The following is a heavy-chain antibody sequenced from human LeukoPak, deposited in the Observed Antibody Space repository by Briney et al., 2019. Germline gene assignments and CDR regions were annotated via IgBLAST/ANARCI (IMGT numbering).Heavy chain of an antibody. J-gene: IGHJ6*03. CDR3: ARDNWNYFGTMDV. D-gene: IGHD1-7*01. Sequence: GGSLRLSCAASGFTFSSYAMSWVRQAPGKGLEWVSGISGSDGSTYYADSVKGRFTISRDNSRNTLYLQMNSLRAEDTAVYYCARDNWNYFGTMDVWGKGTTVTVSS. CDR1: GFTFSSYA. CDR2: ISGSDGST. V-gene: IGHV3-23*01.